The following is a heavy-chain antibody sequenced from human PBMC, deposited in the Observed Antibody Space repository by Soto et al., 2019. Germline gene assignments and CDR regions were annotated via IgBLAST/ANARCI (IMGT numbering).Heavy chain of an antibody. Sequence: PGGSLRLACAASGFSFGSYSMNWVRQAPGKGLEWVSSISSSTSYIYYADSVKGRFTIARDTAKKSKYLQMNSLRAGERVVFYCAGYTSSGYAAFDISGKGTMVTVSS. D-gene: IGHD6-13*01. V-gene: IGHV3-21*01. CDR1: GFSFGSYS. J-gene: IGHJ3*02. CDR3: AGYTSSGYAAFDI. CDR2: ISSSTSYI.